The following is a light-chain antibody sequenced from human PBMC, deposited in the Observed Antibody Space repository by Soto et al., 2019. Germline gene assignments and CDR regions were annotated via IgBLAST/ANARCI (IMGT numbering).Light chain of an antibody. Sequence: DIVMTQSPDSLAVSLGERATINCKSSQSVLHTSSNTNFVSWFQQKPGQPPRLLIFWASYRESGVPDRFSGSGSGTDFTLTIRSLQAEDVEVYYCQQYYSTPWTFGQGTKVDIK. CDR2: WAS. V-gene: IGKV4-1*01. J-gene: IGKJ1*01. CDR3: QQYYSTPWT. CDR1: QSVLHTSSNTNF.